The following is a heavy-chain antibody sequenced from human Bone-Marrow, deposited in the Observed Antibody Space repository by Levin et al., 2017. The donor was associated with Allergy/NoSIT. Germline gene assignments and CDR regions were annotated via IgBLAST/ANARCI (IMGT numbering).Heavy chain of an antibody. J-gene: IGHJ4*02. Sequence: GESLKISCKASGYTFTSYGISWVRQAPGQGLEWMGWISAYNGNTNYAQKLQGRVTMTTDTSTSTAYMELRSLRSDDTAVYYCARAILKPYCGGDCYSDYWGQGTLVTVSS. CDR2: ISAYNGNT. V-gene: IGHV1-18*01. D-gene: IGHD2-21*02. CDR3: ARAILKPYCGGDCYSDY. CDR1: GYTFTSYG.